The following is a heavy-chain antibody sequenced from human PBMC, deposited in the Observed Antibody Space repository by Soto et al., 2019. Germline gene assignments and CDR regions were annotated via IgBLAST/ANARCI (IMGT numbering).Heavy chain of an antibody. D-gene: IGHD2-21*02. Sequence: GASVKVSCKASGYTFTSYAMHWVRQAPGQRLEWMGWINAGNGNTKYSQKFQGRVTITRDTSASTAYMELSSLRSEDTAVYYCATGESRLTRGSFGGDSTGFDYWGQGTLVTVSS. CDR1: GYTFTSYA. V-gene: IGHV1-3*01. J-gene: IGHJ4*02. CDR3: ATGESRLTRGSFGGDSTGFDY. CDR2: INAGNGNT.